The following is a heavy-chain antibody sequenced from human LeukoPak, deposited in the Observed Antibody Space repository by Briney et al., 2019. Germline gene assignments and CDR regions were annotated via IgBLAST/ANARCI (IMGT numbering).Heavy chain of an antibody. CDR1: GFTFSSSA. Sequence: PGGSLRLSCAASGFTFSSSAMNWVRQAPGKGLEWVSGFSGSGDSTHYADSVKGRLTISRDISKNTLYLQMNSLRAEDTAVYYCANSGFTGQLVSQFDYWGQGTLVTVSS. J-gene: IGHJ4*02. CDR3: ANSGFTGQLVSQFDY. CDR2: FSGSGDST. V-gene: IGHV3-23*01. D-gene: IGHD6-6*01.